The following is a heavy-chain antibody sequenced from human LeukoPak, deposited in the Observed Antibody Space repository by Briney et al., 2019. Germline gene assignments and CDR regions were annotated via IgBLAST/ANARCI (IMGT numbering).Heavy chain of an antibody. CDR3: ARDMAVMGTSPFDY. V-gene: IGHV3-20*04. D-gene: IGHD3-16*01. CDR1: GFTFDDYG. J-gene: IGHJ4*02. CDR2: INWNGGST. Sequence: PGGSLRLSCAASGFTFDDYGMSWVRQAPGKGLEWVSGINWNGGSTGYADSVKGRFAISRDNAKNSLYLQMNSLRAEDTALYYCARDMAVMGTSPFDYWGQGTLVTVSS.